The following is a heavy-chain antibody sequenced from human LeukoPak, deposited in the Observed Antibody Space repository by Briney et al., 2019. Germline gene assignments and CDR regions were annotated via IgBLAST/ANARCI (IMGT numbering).Heavy chain of an antibody. CDR2: IHASGPT. V-gene: IGHV4-4*09. CDR3: ARHDAGIAARPFDN. Sequence: KPSETLSLTCTVSGGSISTYYWSWIRRPPGKGLEWIAYIHASGPTNYNPSLKGRITISFDTSKNQFSLKLSSVTAADTAVYYCARHDAGIAARPFDNWGQGTLVTVSS. D-gene: IGHD6-6*01. CDR1: GGSISTYY. J-gene: IGHJ4*02.